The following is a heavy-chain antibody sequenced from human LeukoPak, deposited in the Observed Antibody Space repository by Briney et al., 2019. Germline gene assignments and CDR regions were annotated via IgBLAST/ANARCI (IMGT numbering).Heavy chain of an antibody. CDR2: IIPFFGTA. J-gene: IGHJ5*02. CDR3: ARDVRHRYCSSATCYRGWFDP. D-gene: IGHD2-2*01. V-gene: IGHV1-69*13. CDR1: GGTFNSCA. Sequence: ASVKVSCKASGGTFNSCAISWVRQAPGQGLEWMGGIIPFFGTAIYAQKFQDRVTITADDSTSTAYMELRSLRSEDTAVYYCARDVRHRYCSSATCYRGWFDPWGQGTLVTVSS.